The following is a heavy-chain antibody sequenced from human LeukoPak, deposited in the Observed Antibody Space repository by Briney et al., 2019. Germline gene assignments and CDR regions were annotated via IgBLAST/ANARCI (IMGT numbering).Heavy chain of an antibody. CDR3: ARDCPTTILRYFDWFYYYYGMDV. CDR1: GYTFTIYG. D-gene: IGHD3-9*01. CDR2: ISAYNGNT. Sequence: GASVKVSCKASGYTFTIYGISWVRQAPGQGLEWMGWISAYNGNTNYAQKLQGRVTMTTDTSTSTAYMELRSLRSDDTAVYYCARDCPTTILRYFDWFYYYYGMDVWGQGTTVTVSS. V-gene: IGHV1-18*01. J-gene: IGHJ6*02.